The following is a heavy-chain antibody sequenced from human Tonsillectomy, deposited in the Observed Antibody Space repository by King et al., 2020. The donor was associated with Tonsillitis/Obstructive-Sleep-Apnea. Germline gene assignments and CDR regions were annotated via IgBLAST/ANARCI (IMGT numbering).Heavy chain of an antibody. CDR2: IDATGNHV. CDR3: ARDLSIAYFDY. Sequence: VQLVESGGGLVKPGGSLMLSCAASAFAFEYYTFDWVRQAPGKGLEWVSSIDATGNHVYYADSVKGRFTISRDNAKKSLYLEMSSLRADDTAVYYCARDLSIAYFDYWGQGTLVTVSS. J-gene: IGHJ4*02. V-gene: IGHV3-21*01. CDR1: AFAFEYYT.